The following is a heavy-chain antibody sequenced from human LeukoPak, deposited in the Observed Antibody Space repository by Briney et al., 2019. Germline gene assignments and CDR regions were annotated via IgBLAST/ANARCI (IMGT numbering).Heavy chain of an antibody. D-gene: IGHD3-22*01. J-gene: IGHJ4*02. CDR2: IYPGDSDT. V-gene: IGHV5-51*01. Sequence: GESLKISCKGSGYSFTSYWIGWVRQMPGKDLEWMGIIYPGDSDTRYSPSFQGQVTISADKSISTAYLQWSSLKASDTAMYYCARQYDSSGYYADYWGQGTLVTVSS. CDR1: GYSFTSYW. CDR3: ARQYDSSGYYADY.